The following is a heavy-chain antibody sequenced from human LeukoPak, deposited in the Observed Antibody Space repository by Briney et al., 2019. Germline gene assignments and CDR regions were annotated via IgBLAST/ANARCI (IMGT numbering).Heavy chain of an antibody. V-gene: IGHV3-21*01. J-gene: IGHJ4*02. Sequence: GGSLRLSCAASGFTFSSYSMNWVRQAPGKGLEWVSSISSSSSYIYYADSVKGRFTISRDNAKNSLDLQMNSLRAEDTAVYYCARDLIVATETWGQGTLVTVSS. CDR3: ARDLIVATET. CDR2: ISSSSSYI. CDR1: GFTFSSYS. D-gene: IGHD5-12*01.